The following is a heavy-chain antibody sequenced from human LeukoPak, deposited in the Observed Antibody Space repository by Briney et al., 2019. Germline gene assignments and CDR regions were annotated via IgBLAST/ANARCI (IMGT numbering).Heavy chain of an antibody. Sequence: GGSPRLSCAASGFTFSSFAMTWVRQAPGKGLEWVSTVSGSAGRTDYADSVKGRFTISRDNLKNTLYLQMNGLRAEDTAVYYCAKNRGHCVDGVCHNYYYMDVWGRGTTVTVSS. CDR3: AKNRGHCVDGVCHNYYYMDV. V-gene: IGHV3-23*01. J-gene: IGHJ6*03. CDR2: VSGSAGRT. CDR1: GFTFSSFA. D-gene: IGHD2-8*02.